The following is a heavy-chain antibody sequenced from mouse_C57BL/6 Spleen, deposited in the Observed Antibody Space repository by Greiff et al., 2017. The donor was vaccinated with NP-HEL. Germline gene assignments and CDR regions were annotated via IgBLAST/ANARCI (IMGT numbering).Heavy chain of an antibody. CDR3: ARHYGSSYGAMDD. Sequence: VKLVESGAELARPGASVKMSCKASGYTFTSYTMHWVKQRPGQGLEWIGYINPSSGYTKYNQKFKDKATLTADKSSSTAYMQLSSLTSEDSAVYYCARHYGSSYGAMDDWGQGTSVTVSS. V-gene: IGHV1-4*01. D-gene: IGHD1-1*01. CDR2: INPSSGYT. J-gene: IGHJ4*01. CDR1: GYTFTSYT.